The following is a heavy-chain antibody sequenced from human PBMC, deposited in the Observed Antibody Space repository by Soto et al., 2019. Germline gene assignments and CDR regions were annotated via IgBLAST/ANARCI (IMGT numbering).Heavy chain of an antibody. CDR1: GDSIISNISY. CDR2: IYYRGSP. CDR3: ARGAVAGAPFDF. V-gene: IGHV4-39*02. Sequence: PSETLSLTXVVSGDSIISNISYWGWIRQPPGKGLEWIGTIYYRGSPYYSPSLKSRVTISVDTSKNHLSLKMGSVTAADTPLYYCARGAVAGAPFDFWGRGSLVTVSS. J-gene: IGHJ4*02. D-gene: IGHD6-19*01.